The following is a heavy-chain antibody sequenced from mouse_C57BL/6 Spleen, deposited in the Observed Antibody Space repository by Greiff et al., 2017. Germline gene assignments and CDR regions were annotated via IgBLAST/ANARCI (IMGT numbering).Heavy chain of an antibody. J-gene: IGHJ2*01. D-gene: IGHD1-1*01. CDR2: IYPSDSET. CDR1: GYTFTSYW. CDR3: ARDGSSYLDY. V-gene: IGHV1-61*01. Sequence: QVQLQQPGAELVRPGSSVKLSCKASGYTFTSYWMDWVKQRPGQGLEWIGNIYPSDSETHYNQEFKDKATLTVDKSSSTAYMQLSSLTSEDSAVYYCARDGSSYLDYWGQGTTLTVSS.